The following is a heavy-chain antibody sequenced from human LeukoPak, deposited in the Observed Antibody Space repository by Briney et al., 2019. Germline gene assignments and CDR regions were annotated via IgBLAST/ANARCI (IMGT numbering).Heavy chain of an antibody. D-gene: IGHD3-22*01. CDR1: GFTFSSYA. CDR3: AKIAPYYYDSSGYSNAPDAFDI. V-gene: IGHV3-23*01. Sequence: GGSLRLSCAASGFTFSSYAMSWVRQAPGKGLEWVSAISGSGGSTYYADSVKGRFTISRDNSKNTLYLQMNSLRAEDTAVYYCAKIAPYYYDSSGYSNAPDAFDIWGQGTMVTVSS. J-gene: IGHJ3*02. CDR2: ISGSGGST.